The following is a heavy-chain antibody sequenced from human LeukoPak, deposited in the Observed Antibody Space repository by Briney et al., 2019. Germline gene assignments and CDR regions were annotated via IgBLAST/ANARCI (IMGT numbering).Heavy chain of an antibody. CDR1: GGTSSSYV. Sequence: SVKVSCKASGGTSSSYVISWVRQAPGQGLEWMGGIITIFGTANYAQKFQGRVSITADESTSTAYMELSSLRSEDTAVYYCARGTTMVTNYFDYWGQGTLVTVSS. CDR3: ARGTTMVTNYFDY. J-gene: IGHJ4*02. CDR2: IITIFGTA. D-gene: IGHD5-18*01. V-gene: IGHV1-69*13.